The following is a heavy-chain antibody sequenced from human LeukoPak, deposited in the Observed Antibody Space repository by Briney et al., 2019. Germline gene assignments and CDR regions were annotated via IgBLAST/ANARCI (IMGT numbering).Heavy chain of an antibody. CDR2: INNSGST. J-gene: IGHJ6*02. Sequence: SETLSLTCAVYGGSFSGYYWSWIRQPPGKGLEWIGEINNSGSTNYNPSLKSRVTISVDTSKNQLSLKLCTVTAADTAVYYCARGVIVVVPAAIVTSYYYYVMDVWGQGTTVTVSS. D-gene: IGHD2-2*02. CDR1: GGSFSGYY. V-gene: IGHV4-34*01. CDR3: ARGVIVVVPAAIVTSYYYYVMDV.